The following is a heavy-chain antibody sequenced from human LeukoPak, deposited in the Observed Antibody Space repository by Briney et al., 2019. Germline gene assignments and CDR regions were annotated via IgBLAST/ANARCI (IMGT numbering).Heavy chain of an antibody. J-gene: IGHJ4*02. CDR1: GYTFTGHY. CDR2: INPNSGGT. D-gene: IGHD5-18*01. Sequence: ASVKVSCKASGYTFTGHYMHWVRRAPGQGLEWMGWINPNSGGTDYAQKFQGRVTMTRDTSISTAYMDLSRLRSDDTAVYYCAKFVDTAMVTGFDYWGQGTLVTVSS. V-gene: IGHV1-2*02. CDR3: AKFVDTAMVTGFDY.